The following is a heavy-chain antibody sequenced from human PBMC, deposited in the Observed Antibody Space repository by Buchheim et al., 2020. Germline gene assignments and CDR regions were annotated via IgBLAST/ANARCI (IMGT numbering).Heavy chain of an antibody. D-gene: IGHD3-22*01. Sequence: EVQLVESGGGLVQPGGSLRLSCAASGFTFSSYSMNWVRQAPGKGLEWVSYISSSSSIIYYADSVKGRFTISRDNAKNSLYLQMNTLRAEDTAVYYCARGQYYYDIDYWGQGTL. V-gene: IGHV3-48*01. J-gene: IGHJ4*02. CDR3: ARGQYYYDIDY. CDR2: ISSSSSII. CDR1: GFTFSSYS.